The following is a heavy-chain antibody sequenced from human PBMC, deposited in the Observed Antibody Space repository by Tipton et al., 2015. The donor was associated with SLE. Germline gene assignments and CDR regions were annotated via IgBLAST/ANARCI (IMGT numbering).Heavy chain of an antibody. D-gene: IGHD3-22*01. J-gene: IGHJ4*02. CDR3: ARDRDYFYDSSGFDY. V-gene: IGHV4-39*07. Sequence: TLSLTCTVSGGSISSYYWGWIRQPPGKGLEWIGNIYYSGSSYYNPSLKSRVTISVDTSKNQFSLKLSSVTAADTAVYYCARDRDYFYDSSGFDYWGQGTLVTISS. CDR1: GGSISSYY. CDR2: IYYSGSS.